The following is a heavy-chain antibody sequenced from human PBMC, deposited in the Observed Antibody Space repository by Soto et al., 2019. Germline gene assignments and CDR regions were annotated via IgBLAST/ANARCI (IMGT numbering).Heavy chain of an antibody. CDR3: ARHGAAAAAGTDVPQGY. V-gene: IGHV5-51*01. D-gene: IGHD6-13*01. J-gene: IGHJ4*02. CDR1: GYSFTSYW. Sequence: GESLKISCKGSGYSFTSYWIGWVRQMPGKGLEWMGIIYPGDSDTRYSPSFQGQVTISADKSISTAYLQWSSLKASDTAMYYCARHGAAAAAGTDVPQGYWGQGTLVSVSS. CDR2: IYPGDSDT.